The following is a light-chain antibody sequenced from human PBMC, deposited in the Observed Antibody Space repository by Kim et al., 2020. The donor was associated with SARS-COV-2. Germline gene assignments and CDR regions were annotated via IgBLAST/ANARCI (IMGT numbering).Light chain of an antibody. Sequence: VAPGKTARINCGGNNIGSKSVHWYQQKPGQAPVLVIYYDSDRPSGIPERFSGSNSGNTATLTISRVEAGDEADYYCQVWDSSSDHPFGGGTQLTVL. CDR1: NIGSKS. CDR2: YDS. V-gene: IGLV3-21*04. CDR3: QVWDSSSDHP. J-gene: IGLJ2*01.